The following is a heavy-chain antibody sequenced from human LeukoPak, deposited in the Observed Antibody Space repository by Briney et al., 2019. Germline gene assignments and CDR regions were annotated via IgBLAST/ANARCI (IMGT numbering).Heavy chain of an antibody. CDR1: GYTFTSYD. D-gene: IGHD4/OR15-4a*01. CDR3: SRVCANKHGYYYYCTDG. Sequence: ASVKVSCKASGYTFTSYDINWVRQATGEGLEWMGWMNPNSGNTGYAQKFQGRVTMTRNTSISTAYMELSSLRSEDTAVHYCSRVCANKHGYYYYCTDGRLQGTRVNVFS. V-gene: IGHV1-8*01. CDR2: MNPNSGNT. J-gene: IGHJ6*02.